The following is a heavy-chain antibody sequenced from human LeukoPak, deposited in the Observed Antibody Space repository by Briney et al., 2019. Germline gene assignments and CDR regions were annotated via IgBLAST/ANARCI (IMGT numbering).Heavy chain of an antibody. J-gene: IGHJ5*02. D-gene: IGHD3-10*01. CDR3: ATDLGFGESGGFDP. Sequence: PSETLSLTCTVSGGSISSGDYYWSWIRQPPGKGLEWIGYIYYSGSTYYNPSLESRVTISVDTSKNQFSLKLSSVTAADTAVYYCATDLGFGESGGFDPWGQGTLVTVSS. V-gene: IGHV4-30-4*01. CDR2: IYYSGST. CDR1: GGSISSGDYY.